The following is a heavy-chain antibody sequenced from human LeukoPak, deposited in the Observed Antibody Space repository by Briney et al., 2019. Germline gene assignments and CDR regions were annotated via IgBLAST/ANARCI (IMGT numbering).Heavy chain of an antibody. CDR1: GFTFSSYA. J-gene: IGHJ4*02. CDR3: ARDPYQMYYFDY. V-gene: IGHV3-30*04. D-gene: IGHD2-2*01. CDR2: ISYDGSNK. Sequence: GGSLRLSCAASGFTFSSYAMPWVRQAPGKGLEWVAVISYDGSNKYYADSVKGRFTISRDNSKNTLYLQMNSLRAEDTAVYYCARDPYQMYYFDYWGQGTLVTVSS.